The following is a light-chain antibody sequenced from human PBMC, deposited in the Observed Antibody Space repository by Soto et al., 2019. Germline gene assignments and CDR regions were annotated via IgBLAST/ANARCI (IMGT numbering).Light chain of an antibody. Sequence: DIQMTQSPSTLSASVGDRVTITCRASASISRCLAWYQQKPGKAPKVLIYEASTLESGVPSRFSGSGSGTEFTLTVSSLQPDDFATDYCQQYLIYPLPFGGRTKVEIK. J-gene: IGKJ4*02. CDR1: ASISRC. CDR2: EAS. V-gene: IGKV1-5*03. CDR3: QQYLIYPLP.